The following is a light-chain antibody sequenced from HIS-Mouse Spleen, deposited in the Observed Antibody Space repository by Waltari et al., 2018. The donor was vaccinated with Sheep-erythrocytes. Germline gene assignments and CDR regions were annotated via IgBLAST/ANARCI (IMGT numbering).Light chain of an antibody. V-gene: IGLV2-23*01. Sequence: QSALTQPASVSGSPGQSITISCTGTSSDVGSYNLVSWYQQPPGKAPKLMIYEGSKRPSGVSNRFSGSKSGNTASLTISGLQAEDEADYYCCSYAGSVVFGGRTKLTVL. CDR2: EGS. J-gene: IGLJ2*01. CDR3: CSYAGSVV. CDR1: SSDVGSYNL.